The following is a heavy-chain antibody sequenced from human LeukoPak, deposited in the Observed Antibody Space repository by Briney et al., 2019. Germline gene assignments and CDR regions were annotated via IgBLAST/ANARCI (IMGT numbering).Heavy chain of an antibody. CDR1: GITLSDHY. J-gene: IGHJ4*02. Sequence: GGSLRLSCAASGITLSDHYMDWVRQAPGKGLEWVGRTRNKAYNYATEYAASVKGRFTISRDDLKKALNLQMNNLKNEDTAVYYCVKERSGGFDWWGLGTLVTVSS. CDR2: TRNKAYNYAT. D-gene: IGHD3-3*01. V-gene: IGHV3-72*01. CDR3: VKERSGGFDW.